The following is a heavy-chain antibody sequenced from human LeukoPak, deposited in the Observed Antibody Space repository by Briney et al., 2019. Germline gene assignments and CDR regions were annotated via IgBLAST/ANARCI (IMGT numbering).Heavy chain of an antibody. CDR1: GYTFTSYG. J-gene: IGHJ5*02. CDR2: ISAYNGNT. V-gene: IGHV1-18*01. D-gene: IGHD6-13*01. CDR3: ARGPIAAAGTWHNWFDP. Sequence: ASVKVSCTASGYTFTSYGFSWVRQAPGQGLEWMGWISAYNGNTHYAQKLQDRVTMTTDTSTSTAYMELRSLRSDDTAVYYCARGPIAAAGTWHNWFDPWGQGTLVTVSS.